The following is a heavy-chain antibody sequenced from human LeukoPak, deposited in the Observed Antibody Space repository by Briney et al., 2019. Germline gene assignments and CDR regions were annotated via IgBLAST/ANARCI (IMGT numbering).Heavy chain of an antibody. CDR1: GFTVSSNY. CDR3: ARVGVGLVATIPDFDY. CDR2: IYSGGST. Sequence: PGGSLRLSCAASGFTVSSNYMSWVRQAPGKGLEWVSVIYSGGSTYYADSVKGRFTISRDNSKNTLYLQMNSLRAEDTAVYYCARVGVGLVATIPDFDYWGQGTLVTVSS. J-gene: IGHJ4*02. D-gene: IGHD2-15*01. V-gene: IGHV3-66*01.